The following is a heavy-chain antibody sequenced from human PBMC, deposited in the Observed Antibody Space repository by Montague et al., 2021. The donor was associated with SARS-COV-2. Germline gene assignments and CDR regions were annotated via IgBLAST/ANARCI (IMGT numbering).Heavy chain of an antibody. CDR2: INHSGRT. V-gene: IGHV4-34*01. Sequence: SETLSLTCAVYGGSFSGYYWNWIRQSPGKGLEWIGEINHSGRTNYNPSLKSRVTMSVDTSKNQFSLKLSSVTAADTAVYFCARGARQGYGFRLGSFDYWGQGTLVTVSS. CDR1: GGSFSGYY. D-gene: IGHD3-10*01. CDR3: ARGARQGYGFRLGSFDY. J-gene: IGHJ4*02.